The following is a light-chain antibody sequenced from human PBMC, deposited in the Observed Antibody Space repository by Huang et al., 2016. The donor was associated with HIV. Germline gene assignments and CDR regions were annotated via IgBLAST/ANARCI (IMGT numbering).Light chain of an antibody. CDR1: KRVRSSY. Sequence: IVLTQSPGTLSLSPGERATLPCRASKRVRSSYLAWYQQKPGQTPRLLIYGAYNRAGGIPIRFSGSQSGTDFTLAISSLEPEDFGVYYCQQYGSSPRTFGQGTKLEIK. CDR3: QQYGSSPRT. J-gene: IGKJ2*01. V-gene: IGKV3-20*01. CDR2: GAY.